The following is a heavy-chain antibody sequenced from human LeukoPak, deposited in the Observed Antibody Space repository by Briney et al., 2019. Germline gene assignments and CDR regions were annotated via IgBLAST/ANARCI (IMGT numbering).Heavy chain of an antibody. Sequence: EALSLTCTVSGGSLSSYYWSWIRQPPGKGLEWIGYIYYSGSTNYNPSLKSRVTISVDTSKNQFSLKLSSVTAADTAVYYCARDRAGTRGYYGMDVWGQGTTVTVSS. J-gene: IGHJ6*02. D-gene: IGHD1-1*01. V-gene: IGHV4-59*01. CDR3: ARDRAGTRGYYGMDV. CDR2: IYYSGST. CDR1: GGSLSSYY.